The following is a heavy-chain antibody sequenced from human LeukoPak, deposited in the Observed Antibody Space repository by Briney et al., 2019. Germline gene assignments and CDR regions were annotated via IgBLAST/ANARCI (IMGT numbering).Heavy chain of an antibody. V-gene: IGHV1-8*01. J-gene: IGHJ4*02. Sequence: ASVKVSCKASGYTFASYDINWVRQATGQGLEWMGWMNPNSGNTGYTQKFQGRVTMTRNTSITTAYMELSSLRSEDTAVYYCARTLRRHCSGGSCYSPHLDYWGQGTLVTVSS. CDR2: MNPNSGNT. CDR1: GYTFASYD. CDR3: ARTLRRHCSGGSCYSPHLDY. D-gene: IGHD2-15*01.